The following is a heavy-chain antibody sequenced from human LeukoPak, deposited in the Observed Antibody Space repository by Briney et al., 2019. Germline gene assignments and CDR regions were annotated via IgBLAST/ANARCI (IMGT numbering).Heavy chain of an antibody. CDR3: AKDKYSSSWFFDY. CDR2: ISWNSGSI. J-gene: IGHJ4*02. D-gene: IGHD6-13*01. V-gene: IGHV3-9*01. Sequence: GRSLRLSCAASGFTFDDYAMHWVRQAPGKGLEWVSGISWNSGSIGYADSVKGRFTISRDNAKNSLYLQMNSLRAEDTALYYCAKDKYSSSWFFDYWGQGTLVTVSS. CDR1: GFTFDDYA.